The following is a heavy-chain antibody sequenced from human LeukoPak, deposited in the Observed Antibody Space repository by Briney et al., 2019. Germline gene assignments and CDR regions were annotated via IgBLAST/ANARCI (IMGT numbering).Heavy chain of an antibody. CDR2: IYSGGST. CDR3: ARDGYYDSSEI. CDR1: GFTFSDHY. V-gene: IGHV3-53*01. Sequence: GGSLRLSCAASGFTFSDHYMDWVRQAPGKGLEWVSVIYSGGSTYYADSVKGRFTISRGNSKNTLYLQMNSLRAEDTAVYYCARDGYYDSSEIWGQGTLVTVSS. J-gene: IGHJ4*02. D-gene: IGHD3-22*01.